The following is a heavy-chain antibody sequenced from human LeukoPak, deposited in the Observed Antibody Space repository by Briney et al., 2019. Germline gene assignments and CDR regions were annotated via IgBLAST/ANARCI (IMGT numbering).Heavy chain of an antibody. V-gene: IGHV4-4*09. CDR3: ARHPWRSSHFDD. D-gene: IGHD6-6*01. J-gene: IGHJ4*02. CDR2: IYTSGST. Sequence: SETLSLTCTVSGGSISSYYWSWIRQPPGKGLEGIGYIYTSGSTNYNPSLKSRVTISVDTSKNQFSLKLSSVTAADTAVYYCARHPWRSSHFDDWGQGTLVTVSS. CDR1: GGSISSYY.